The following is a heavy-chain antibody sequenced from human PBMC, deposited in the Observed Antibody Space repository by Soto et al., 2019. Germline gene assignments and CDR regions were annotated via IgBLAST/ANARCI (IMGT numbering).Heavy chain of an antibody. Sequence: ASVKVSCKASGYTFTGYSMHWVRQAPGQGLEWMGWINPNSGGTNYAQKFQGWVTMTRDTSISTAYMELSRLRSDDTAVYYCARDQGEQIPESFDYWGQGTLVTVSS. D-gene: IGHD3-16*01. CDR2: INPNSGGT. J-gene: IGHJ4*02. V-gene: IGHV1-2*04. CDR3: ARDQGEQIPESFDY. CDR1: GYTFTGYS.